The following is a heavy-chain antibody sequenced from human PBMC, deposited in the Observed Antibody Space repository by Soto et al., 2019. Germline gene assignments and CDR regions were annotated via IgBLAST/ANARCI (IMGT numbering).Heavy chain of an antibody. Sequence: QITLKESGPTLVKPTQTLTLTCTFSGFSLSTSGVGVGWIRQPPGKALEWLAFIYWNDDKRYSPSVKSRLTITKDSSKNQVVLTLTNMDPVDTATYYWAHSVYDSSGYYVPEAFDIWCQGTMVTVSS. CDR1: GFSLSTSGVG. CDR2: IYWNDDK. V-gene: IGHV2-5*01. D-gene: IGHD3-22*01. CDR3: AHSVYDSSGYYVPEAFDI. J-gene: IGHJ3*02.